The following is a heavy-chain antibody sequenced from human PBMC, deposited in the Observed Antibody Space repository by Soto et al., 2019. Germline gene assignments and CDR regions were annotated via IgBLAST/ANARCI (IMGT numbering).Heavy chain of an antibody. D-gene: IGHD5-12*01. J-gene: IGHJ4*02. CDR1: GFTFSTYW. V-gene: IGHV3-7*04. Sequence: GGSLRLSCAASGFTFSTYWMNWVRQAPGKGLEWVANIKEDGTETYYVDSVKGRFTIYRDNAKNSLYLQMNSLRSEDTAVYYCARDRGFDAFDYWGQGSLVTVSS. CDR2: IKEDGTET. CDR3: ARDRGFDAFDY.